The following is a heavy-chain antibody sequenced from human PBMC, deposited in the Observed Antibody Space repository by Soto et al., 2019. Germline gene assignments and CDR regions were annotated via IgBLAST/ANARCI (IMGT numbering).Heavy chain of an antibody. CDR2: INHSGST. Sequence: SETLSLTCAVYGGSFSGYCWTWIRQPPGTGLEWIGEINHSGSTNYNPSLKSRVTISVDTSKNQFSLKLTSVTAADTAVYYCARDALRYCSGGSCYFSLWGQGTLVTVSS. J-gene: IGHJ4*02. CDR1: GGSFSGYC. D-gene: IGHD2-15*01. V-gene: IGHV4-34*01. CDR3: ARDALRYCSGGSCYFSL.